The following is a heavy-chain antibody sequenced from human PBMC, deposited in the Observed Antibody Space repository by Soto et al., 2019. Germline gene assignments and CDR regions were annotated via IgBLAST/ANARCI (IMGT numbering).Heavy chain of an antibody. CDR2: ISGSGDNK. V-gene: IGHV3-23*01. D-gene: IGHD3-16*01. CDR1: GFTFSNFA. CDR3: GKGSDYVLKVPAFRKVHYNYYYMYV. Sequence: VHLLESGGALVQSGGSLRLSYAASGFTFSNFAMSWVRQAPGKGLERVSGISGSGDNKDHADSVKGRFTITRDNCKNNLYLQINRLRDEETTVYYCGKGSDYVLKVPAFRKVHYNYYYMYVWGRGTTVTVSS. J-gene: IGHJ6*03.